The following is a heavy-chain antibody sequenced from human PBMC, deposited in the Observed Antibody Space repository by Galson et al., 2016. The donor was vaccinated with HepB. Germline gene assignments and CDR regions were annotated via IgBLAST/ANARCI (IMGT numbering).Heavy chain of an antibody. CDR3: AVRYSSIWYFQH. J-gene: IGHJ1*01. CDR1: GFTVSSDY. V-gene: IGHV3-7*03. CDR2: IKFDGNEK. D-gene: IGHD6-13*01. Sequence: SLRLSCAASGFTVSSDYMNWVRQAPGKGLEWVANIKFDGNEKDYVDSVKGRFTISRDNAKNSLYLQMNSLGAEDTAIYYCAVRYSSIWYFQHWGRGTLVSVSS.